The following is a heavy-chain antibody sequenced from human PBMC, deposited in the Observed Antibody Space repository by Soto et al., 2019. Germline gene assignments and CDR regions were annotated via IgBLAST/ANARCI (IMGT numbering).Heavy chain of an antibody. CDR2: ISGSGGST. J-gene: IGHJ6*02. Sequence: EVQLLESGGGLVQPGGSLRLSCAASGFTFSSYAMSWVRQAPGKGLEWVSAISGSGGSTYYADSVKGRFTISRDNSKNTLYLQMNSLRAEDTAVYYCAKGAYCSSTSCYWGYYYGMDVWGQGTTVTVS. V-gene: IGHV3-23*01. CDR1: GFTFSSYA. D-gene: IGHD2-2*01. CDR3: AKGAYCSSTSCYWGYYYGMDV.